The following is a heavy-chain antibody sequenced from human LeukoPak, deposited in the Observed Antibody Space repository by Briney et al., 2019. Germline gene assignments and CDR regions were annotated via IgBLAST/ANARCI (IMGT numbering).Heavy chain of an antibody. CDR2: ISDDGSNK. J-gene: IGHJ4*02. V-gene: IGHV3-30*18. CDR1: GFTFRSYG. Sequence: GRCLRLAWAGPGFTFRSYGMHWVRQAPGKGLEWEAVISDDGSNKYYADSVKGRFTISRDSSKNTLSLQRNSLRVEDTAVCYCAKDNKRYSCDYWGQGTLVTVSS. CDR3: AKDNKRYSCDY. D-gene: IGHD5-18*01.